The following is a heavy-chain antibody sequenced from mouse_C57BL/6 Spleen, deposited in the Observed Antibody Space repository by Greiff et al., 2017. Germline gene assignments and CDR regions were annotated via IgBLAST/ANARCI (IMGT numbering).Heavy chain of an antibody. CDR1: GYTFTSYS. D-gene: IGHD3-2*02. Sequence: QVQLQQPGAGLVMPGASLNLSCKASGYTFTSYSMYWVNQRPGQGLEWIGDIDPSDSYTNYNQKFKGKSTLTVDKSSNTAYMQLSSLTSEDSAVYYCARQQPRPYYAMDYWGQGTSVTVSS. CDR2: IDPSDSYT. V-gene: IGHV1-69*01. CDR3: ARQQPRPYYAMDY. J-gene: IGHJ4*01.